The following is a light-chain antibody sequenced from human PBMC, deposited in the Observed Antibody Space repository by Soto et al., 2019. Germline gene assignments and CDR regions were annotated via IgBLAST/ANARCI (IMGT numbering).Light chain of an antibody. Sequence: ETVRTQSPATLSVSKGERATLSCRASQSVSSALAWYQQKPVLPPRLLIYDASTRATGIPARFSGSGSGTDFTLTISSRQSQDFAVYYCQQYDKWPRTFGQGTKVDIK. J-gene: IGKJ1*01. CDR1: QSVSSA. CDR2: DAS. CDR3: QQYDKWPRT. V-gene: IGKV3-15*01.